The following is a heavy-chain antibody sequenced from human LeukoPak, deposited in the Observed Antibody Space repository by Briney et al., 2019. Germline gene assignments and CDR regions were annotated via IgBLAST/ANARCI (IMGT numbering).Heavy chain of an antibody. D-gene: IGHD2-15*01. J-gene: IGHJ4*02. Sequence: GGSLRLSCAASGFTFSSYSMNWVRQAPGKGLEWVSSISSSSSYIYYAGSVKGRFTISRDNAKNSLYLQMNSLRAEDTAVYYCARDSVWWSRGDFDYWGQGTLVTVSS. CDR3: ARDSVWWSRGDFDY. CDR2: ISSSSSYI. V-gene: IGHV3-21*01. CDR1: GFTFSSYS.